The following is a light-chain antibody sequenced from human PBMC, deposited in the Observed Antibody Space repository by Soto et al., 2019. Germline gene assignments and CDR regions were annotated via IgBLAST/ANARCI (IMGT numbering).Light chain of an antibody. J-gene: IGKJ1*01. CDR1: QNVYTD. CDR2: GAS. Sequence: EIVLTRSPATLSVSPGEGAPLSCSASQNVYTDLAWYQQKPGQAPRLLIYGASTRATDMPGRFSGRGSGTEFTLTISSLQSEDFAVYYCQQYKKWPRTCGQGTKGDI. CDR3: QQYKKWPRT. V-gene: IGKV3-15*01.